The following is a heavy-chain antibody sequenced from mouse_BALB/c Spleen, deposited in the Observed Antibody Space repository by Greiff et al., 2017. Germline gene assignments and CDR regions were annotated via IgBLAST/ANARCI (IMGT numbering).Heavy chain of an antibody. J-gene: IGHJ4*01. CDR3: ARSPALGYRGHAMDY. V-gene: IGHV1S127*01. CDR1: GYSFTSYW. CDR2: IDPSDSET. Sequence: VQLQQSGPQLVRPGASVKISCKASGYSFTSYWMHWVKQRPGQGLEWIGMIDPSDSETRLNQKFKDKATLTVDKSSSTAYMQLSSPTSEDSAVYYCARSPALGYRGHAMDYWGQGTSVTVSS. D-gene: IGHD1-2*01.